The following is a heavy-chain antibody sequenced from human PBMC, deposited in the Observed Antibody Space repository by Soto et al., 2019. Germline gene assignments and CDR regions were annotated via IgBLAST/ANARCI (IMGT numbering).Heavy chain of an antibody. D-gene: IGHD3-9*01. V-gene: IGHV4-31*03. J-gene: IGHJ5*02. Sequence: SETLPHTSTVSGGSSISGGYCWSWIRQHPGKGLEWIGYIYYSGSTYYNPSLKSRVTISVDTSKNQFSLKLSSVTAADTAVYYCARVPDYDILTGYPWFDPWGQGTLVTVSS. CDR2: IYYSGST. CDR1: GGSSISGGYC. CDR3: ARVPDYDILTGYPWFDP.